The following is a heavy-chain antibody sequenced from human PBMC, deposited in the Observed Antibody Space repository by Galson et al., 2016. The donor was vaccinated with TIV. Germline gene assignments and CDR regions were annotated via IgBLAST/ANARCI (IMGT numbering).Heavy chain of an antibody. J-gene: IGHJ4*02. Sequence: ETLSLTCTVSGGSISHYYWTWIRQTPGKGLEWIGYIFYTGNTDYNHSLKSRVAISVDTSKKQFSLKLSSVTAADTDVYYCPRMTRTTRPDTEYYFDYWGQGMLVTVSS. CDR1: GGSISHYY. CDR2: IFYTGNT. V-gene: IGHV4-59*08. D-gene: IGHD1-1*01. CDR3: PRMTRTTRPDTEYYFDY.